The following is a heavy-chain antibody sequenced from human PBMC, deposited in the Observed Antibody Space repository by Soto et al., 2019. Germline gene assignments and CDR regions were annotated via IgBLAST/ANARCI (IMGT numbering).Heavy chain of an antibody. CDR2: ISYDGSNK. CDR1: GFTFSSYG. CDR3: AKDIGYCSGGSCYPYYYGMDV. V-gene: IGHV3-30*18. J-gene: IGHJ6*02. D-gene: IGHD2-15*01. Sequence: PGGSLRLSCAASGFTFSSYGMHWVRQAPGKGLEWVVVISYDGSNKYYADSVKGRFTISRDNSKNTLYLQMNSLRAEDTAVYYCAKDIGYCSGGSCYPYYYGMDVWGQGTTVTVSS.